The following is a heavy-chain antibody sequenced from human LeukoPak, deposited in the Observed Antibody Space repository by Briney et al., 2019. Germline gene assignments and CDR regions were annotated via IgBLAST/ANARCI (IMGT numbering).Heavy chain of an antibody. V-gene: IGHV3-53*01. CDR3: AGAPTPTDYDSSLDY. D-gene: IGHD3-22*01. J-gene: IGHJ4*02. CDR2: IYRGGNT. Sequence: GGSLRLSCAASGFTVSSNYMSWVSQAPGKGLEWVSVIYRGGNTYYADSVKGRFTISRDTSRNMLFLQMNSLRVEDTAMYYCAGAPTPTDYDSSLDYWGQGTLVTVSS. CDR1: GFTVSSNY.